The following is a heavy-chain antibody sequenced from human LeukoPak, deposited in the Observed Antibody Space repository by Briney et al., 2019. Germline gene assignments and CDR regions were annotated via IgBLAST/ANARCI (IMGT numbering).Heavy chain of an antibody. D-gene: IGHD4-17*01. CDR2: INPSGGST. V-gene: IGHV1-46*01. CDR3: ARDYGDPVGWFDP. J-gene: IGHJ5*02. CDR1: GYTFTSYY. Sequence: ASVKVSCKASGYTFTSYYMHWVRQAPGQGLEWMGIINPSGGSTSYAQKFQGRVTMTRDTSTSTAYMELSSLRSEDTAVYYCARDYGDPVGWFDPWGQGTLVTVSS.